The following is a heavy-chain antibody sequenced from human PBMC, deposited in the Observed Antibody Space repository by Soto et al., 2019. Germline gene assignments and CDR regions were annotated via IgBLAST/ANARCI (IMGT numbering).Heavy chain of an antibody. J-gene: IGHJ4*02. D-gene: IGHD3-3*01. CDR2: ISYDGRNK. CDR3: ARDKRDVRFTKWSYYFGF. V-gene: IGHV3-30*01. CDR1: GGNISSYA. Sequence: RLPWAAAGGNISSYAWRWILQTQDKGLEWVAVISYDGRNKYYADTVKVRFTISRDNSRNTLYLQLNSLKAEDTAVYYCARDKRDVRFTKWSYYFGFLGQG.